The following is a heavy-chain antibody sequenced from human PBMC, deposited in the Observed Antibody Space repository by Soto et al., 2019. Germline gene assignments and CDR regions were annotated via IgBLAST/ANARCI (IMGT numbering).Heavy chain of an antibody. D-gene: IGHD3-10*01. CDR3: AAPYGWGSYYTLPFDE. Sequence: SETLSLTCTVSGGSISSYYWSWIRQPPGQGLEWIGYIYYSGSTNYNPSLKSRVTISVDTSKNQFSLKLSSVTAAHTAVYHCAAPYGWGSYYTLPFDEWGQGTLLIVSS. J-gene: IGHJ4*02. CDR1: GGSISSYY. V-gene: IGHV4-59*01. CDR2: IYYSGST.